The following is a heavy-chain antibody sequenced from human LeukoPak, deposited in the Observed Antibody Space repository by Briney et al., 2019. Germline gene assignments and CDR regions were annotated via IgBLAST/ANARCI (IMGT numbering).Heavy chain of an antibody. Sequence: GGSLRLSCSASGFTFSSYAMHWVRQAPGKGLEYVSAISSNGGSTYYADSVKGRFTISRDNSKNTLYLQMSSLRAEDTAVYYCAKDLQSRTYYYGSGSWKDTYYYYGMDVWGKGTTVTVSS. D-gene: IGHD3-10*01. CDR1: GFTFSSYA. CDR3: AKDLQSRTYYYGSGSWKDTYYYYGMDV. V-gene: IGHV3-64D*06. J-gene: IGHJ6*04. CDR2: ISSNGGST.